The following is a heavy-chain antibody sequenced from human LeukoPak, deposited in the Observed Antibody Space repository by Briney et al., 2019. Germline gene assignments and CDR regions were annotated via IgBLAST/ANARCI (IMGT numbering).Heavy chain of an antibody. Sequence: ASVKVSCKASGYTFTAYYMHWVRQAPGQGLEWMGWIIPNSGGTNYAQKFQGRVTMPRDTSITTAYMELSRLTSDDTAVYYCARWDPTYDIATRGTSNYYWGQGTLVTVSS. D-gene: IGHD3-22*01. V-gene: IGHV1-2*02. CDR1: GYTFTAYY. CDR2: IIPNSGGT. CDR3: ARWDPTYDIATRGTSNYY. J-gene: IGHJ4*02.